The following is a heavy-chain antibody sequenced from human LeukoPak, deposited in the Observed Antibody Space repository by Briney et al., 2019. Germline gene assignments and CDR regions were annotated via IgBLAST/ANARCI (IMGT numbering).Heavy chain of an antibody. D-gene: IGHD3-22*01. CDR2: ISGGGDTT. CDR3: AKTNGYYDY. Sequence: GGSLRLSCAASGFTFSNNGMSWVRQPPGRGLEWVSGISGGGDTTYYAESVKGRFTIPRDNSKNTLFLQMNSLTAEDTAVYYCAKTNGYYDYWGRGTLVAVSS. CDR1: GFTFSNNG. V-gene: IGHV3-23*01. J-gene: IGHJ4*02.